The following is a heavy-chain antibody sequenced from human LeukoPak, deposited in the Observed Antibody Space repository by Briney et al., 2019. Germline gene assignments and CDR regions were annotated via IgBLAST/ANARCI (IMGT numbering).Heavy chain of an antibody. Sequence: GGSLRLSCAASGFTFSNYDMSWVRQAPGKGLEWVSAISGSGRKTYYPDSVKGRFTISRDNSKNTLYLQMNSLRAEDTAVYYCEKDFIHYVHPYYYWGQGTLVTVSS. D-gene: IGHD3-10*02. CDR1: GFTFSNYD. CDR3: EKDFIHYVHPYYY. CDR2: ISGSGRKT. V-gene: IGHV3-23*01. J-gene: IGHJ4*02.